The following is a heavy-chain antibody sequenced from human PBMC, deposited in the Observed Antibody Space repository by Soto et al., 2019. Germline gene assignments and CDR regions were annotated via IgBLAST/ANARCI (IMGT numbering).Heavy chain of an antibody. CDR3: ARAGIAAPTYYFEY. J-gene: IGHJ4*02. V-gene: IGHV4-34*01. Sequence: SETLSLTCAVYGGSFSGYYWSWIRQPPGKGLEWIGEINHSGSTNYNPSLKSRVTISVDTSKNQFSLKLSSVTAADTAVYYCARAGIAAPTYYFEYWGQGTLVTVSS. CDR2: INHSGST. CDR1: GGSFSGYY. D-gene: IGHD6-25*01.